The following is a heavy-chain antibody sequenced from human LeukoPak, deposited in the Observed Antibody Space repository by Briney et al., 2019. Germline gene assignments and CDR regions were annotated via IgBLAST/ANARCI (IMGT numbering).Heavy chain of an antibody. Sequence: GGSLRLSCAASGFTFSSYGMHWVRQAPGRGLEWVAVISDDGSNKNYADSVKGRCTISRDNSKNTLYLQMNRMRVEDTAVYYCAVAYSTSGYYPVDYWGQGALVTVSS. CDR1: GFTFSSYG. D-gene: IGHD3-22*01. V-gene: IGHV3-30*03. J-gene: IGHJ4*02. CDR2: ISDDGSNK. CDR3: AVAYSTSGYYPVDY.